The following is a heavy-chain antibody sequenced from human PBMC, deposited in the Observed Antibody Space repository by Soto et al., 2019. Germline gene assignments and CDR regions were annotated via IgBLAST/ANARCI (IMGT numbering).Heavy chain of an antibody. Sequence: GGSLRLSCAASGFTFSSYGMHWVRQAPGKGLEWVAVISYDGSNKYYADSVKGRFTISRDNSKNTLYLQMNSLRAEDTAVYYCAKDQGAAAAGSVYYYYGMDVWGQGTTVTVSS. V-gene: IGHV3-30*18. CDR2: ISYDGSNK. D-gene: IGHD6-13*01. J-gene: IGHJ6*02. CDR3: AKDQGAAAAGSVYYYYGMDV. CDR1: GFTFSSYG.